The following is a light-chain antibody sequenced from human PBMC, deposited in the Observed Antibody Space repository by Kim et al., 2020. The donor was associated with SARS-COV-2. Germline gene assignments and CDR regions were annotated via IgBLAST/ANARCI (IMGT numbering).Light chain of an antibody. CDR3: SSYTTSTTYV. Sequence: GQSVTLSCTGTSRDVGTYNRISWYQQPPGTAPKLMIYEVRTRPSGVPDRFSGSKSGNTASLTISGLQAEDEADYYCSSYTTSTTYVFGTGTKVTVL. V-gene: IGLV2-18*02. CDR2: EVR. CDR1: SRDVGTYNR. J-gene: IGLJ1*01.